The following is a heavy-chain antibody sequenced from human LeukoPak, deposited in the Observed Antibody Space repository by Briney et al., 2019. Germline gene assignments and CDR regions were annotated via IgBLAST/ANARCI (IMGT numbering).Heavy chain of an antibody. J-gene: IGHJ4*02. CDR1: GGSFSGYY. CDR2: INHSGST. Sequence: SETLSLTCAVYGGSFSGYYWSWIRQPPGKGLEWIGEINHSGSTNYNPSLKSRVTISVDTSENQFSLKLSSVTAADTAVYYCARVSWDGYNWGFDYWGQGTLVTVSS. D-gene: IGHD5-24*01. CDR3: ARVSWDGYNWGFDY. V-gene: IGHV4-34*01.